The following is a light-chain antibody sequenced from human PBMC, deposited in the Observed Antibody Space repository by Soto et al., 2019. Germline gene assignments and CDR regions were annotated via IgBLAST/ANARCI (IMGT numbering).Light chain of an antibody. Sequence: QSVLTQPPSMSAAPGQRVTISCSGGSSNIGNNYVSWYQQFPGTAPKLLIYDNNGRPSGIPDRFSGSKSGTSATLGITGLQTGDEADYYCGTWDSSLSAVVFGGGTKLTFL. J-gene: IGLJ2*01. CDR3: GTWDSSLSAVV. CDR1: SSNIGNNY. V-gene: IGLV1-51*01. CDR2: DNN.